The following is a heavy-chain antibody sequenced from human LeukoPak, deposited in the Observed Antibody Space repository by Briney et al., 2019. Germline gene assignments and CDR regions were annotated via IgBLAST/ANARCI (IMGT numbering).Heavy chain of an antibody. Sequence: ASVKVSCKASGGTFSSYAISWVRQAPGQGLEWMGRTIPILGIANYAQKFQGRVTITADKSTSTAYMELSSLRSEDTAVYYCARDANMGDAFDIWGQGTMATVSS. CDR3: ARDANMGDAFDI. CDR2: TIPILGIA. J-gene: IGHJ3*02. CDR1: GGTFSSYA. V-gene: IGHV1-69*04. D-gene: IGHD4/OR15-4a*01.